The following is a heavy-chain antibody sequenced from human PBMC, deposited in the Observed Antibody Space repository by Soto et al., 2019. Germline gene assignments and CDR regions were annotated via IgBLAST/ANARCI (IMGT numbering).Heavy chain of an antibody. J-gene: IGHJ6*02. D-gene: IGHD3-3*01. CDR1: GFTFSSYS. CDR2: ISSSSSYI. Sequence: PGGSLRLSCAASGFTFSSYSMNWVRQAPGKGLEWVSSISSSSSYIYYADSVKGRFTISRDNAKNSLYLQMNSLRAEDTAVYYCARGNYYDFWRYYYYGMDAWGQGTTVTVSS. V-gene: IGHV3-21*01. CDR3: ARGNYYDFWRYYYYGMDA.